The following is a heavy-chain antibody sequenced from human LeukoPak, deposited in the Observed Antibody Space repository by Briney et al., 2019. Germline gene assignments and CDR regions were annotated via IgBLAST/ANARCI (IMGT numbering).Heavy chain of an antibody. CDR1: GYTFTSYD. D-gene: IGHD6-13*01. J-gene: IGHJ4*02. CDR2: INTNTGNP. V-gene: IGHV7-4-1*02. CDR3: ALPGIAAAGPLDY. Sequence: GASVKVSCKASGYTFTSYDINWVRQATGQGLEWMGWINTNTGNPTYAQGFTGRFVFSLDTSVSTAYLQISSLKAEDTAVYYCALPGIAAAGPLDYWGQGTLVTVSS.